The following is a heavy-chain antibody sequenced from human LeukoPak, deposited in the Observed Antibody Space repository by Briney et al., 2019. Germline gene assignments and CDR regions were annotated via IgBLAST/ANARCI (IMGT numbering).Heavy chain of an antibody. Sequence: SETLSLTCAVYGGSFSGYYWSWIRQPPGKGLEWIGEINHSGSTNYNPSLKSRVTISVDTTKNQFSLKLSSVTAADTAVYYCARGRLIDYWGQGTLVTVSS. CDR2: INHSGST. CDR3: ARGRLIDY. J-gene: IGHJ4*01. CDR1: GGSFSGYY. V-gene: IGHV4-34*01.